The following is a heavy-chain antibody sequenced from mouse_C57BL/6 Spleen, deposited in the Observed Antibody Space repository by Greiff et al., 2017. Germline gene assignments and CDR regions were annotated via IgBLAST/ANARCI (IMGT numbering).Heavy chain of an antibody. CDR3: ARNLDSSGRGFAY. Sequence: VQLKQSGPELVKPGASVKIPCKASGYTFTDYNMDWVKQSHGKSLEWIGDINPNNGGTIYNQKFKGKATLTVDKSSSTAYMELRSLTSEDTAVYYCARNLDSSGRGFAYWGQGTLVTVSA. J-gene: IGHJ3*01. CDR2: INPNNGGT. CDR1: GYTFTDYN. D-gene: IGHD3-2*02. V-gene: IGHV1-18*01.